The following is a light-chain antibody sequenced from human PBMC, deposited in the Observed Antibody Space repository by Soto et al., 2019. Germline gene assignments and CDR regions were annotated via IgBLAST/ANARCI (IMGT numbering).Light chain of an antibody. V-gene: IGKV3-15*01. CDR3: QQYNNGPTLH. J-gene: IGKJ5*01. CDR2: GAS. CDR1: QSVSSN. Sequence: THSPTTLSPSPGYRATLSCRSSQSVSSNLAWYQQKPGQAPRLLIYGASTRATGIQARFSGSGSGTEFTLTISSLQSEDFAVYYYQQYNNGPTLHFGQGTRLAIK.